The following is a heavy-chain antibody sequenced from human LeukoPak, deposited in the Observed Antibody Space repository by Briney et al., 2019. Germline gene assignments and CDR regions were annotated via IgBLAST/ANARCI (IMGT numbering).Heavy chain of an antibody. CDR3: AKSDTAMVEGGFDY. Sequence: PGGSLRLSCAASGFTFDDYGMSLVRQAPGKGLEWVSGINWNGGSTGYADSVKGRFNISRDNAKNSLYLQMNSLRAEDTALYYCAKSDTAMVEGGFDYWGQGTLVTVSS. J-gene: IGHJ4*02. CDR2: INWNGGST. V-gene: IGHV3-20*04. D-gene: IGHD5-18*01. CDR1: GFTFDDYG.